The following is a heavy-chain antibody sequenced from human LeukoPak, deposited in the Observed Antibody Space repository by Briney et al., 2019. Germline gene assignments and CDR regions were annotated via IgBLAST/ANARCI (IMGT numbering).Heavy chain of an antibody. CDR1: GGSFSGYY. V-gene: IGHV4-34*01. CDR2: VNHSGST. J-gene: IGHJ6*03. Sequence: SETLSLTCAVYGGSFSGYYWSWIRQPPGKGLEWIGEVNHSGSTNYNPSLKSRVTISVDTSKNQFSLKLSSVTAADTAVYYCASASQNYDILTGYFPYYYYYYMDVWGKGTTDTVSS. D-gene: IGHD3-9*01. CDR3: ASASQNYDILTGYFPYYYYYYMDV.